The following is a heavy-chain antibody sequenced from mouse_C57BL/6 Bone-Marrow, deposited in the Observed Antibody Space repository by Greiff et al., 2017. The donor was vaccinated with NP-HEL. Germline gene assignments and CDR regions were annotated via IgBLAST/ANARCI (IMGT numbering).Heavy chain of an antibody. CDR3: AITYGSRIFPYYYAMDY. CDR2: IHPSDSDT. Sequence: VQLQQPGAELVKPGASVKVSCKASGYTFTSYWMHWVKQRPGQGLEWIGRIHPSDSDTNYNQKFKGKATLTVDKSSSTAYMQLSSLTSRDSAVYYCAITYGSRIFPYYYAMDYWGQGTSVTVSS. J-gene: IGHJ4*01. CDR1: GYTFTSYW. D-gene: IGHD1-1*01. V-gene: IGHV1-74*01.